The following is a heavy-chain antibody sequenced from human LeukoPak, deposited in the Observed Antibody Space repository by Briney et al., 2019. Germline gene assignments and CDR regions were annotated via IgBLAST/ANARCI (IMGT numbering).Heavy chain of an antibody. Sequence: ASVTVSCTASGYTFTSYYMHWVRQAPGQGLEWMGIINPSGGSTSYAQKFQGRVTMTRDTSTSTVYMELSSLRSEDTAVYYCARVIRGGYDFDYWGQGTLVTVSS. CDR3: ARVIRGGYDFDY. J-gene: IGHJ4*02. D-gene: IGHD6-25*01. CDR2: INPSGGST. CDR1: GYTFTSYY. V-gene: IGHV1-46*01.